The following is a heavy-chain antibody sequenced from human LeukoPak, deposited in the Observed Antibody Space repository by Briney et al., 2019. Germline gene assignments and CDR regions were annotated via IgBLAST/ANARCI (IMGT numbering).Heavy chain of an antibody. Sequence: SETLSLTCTVSGGSISSYYWSWIRQPPGKGLEWIGYIYYSGSTNYNPSLKSRVTMSVDTSKNQFSLKLSSVTAADTAVYYCARDHGTASFDYWGQGTLVTVSS. J-gene: IGHJ4*02. CDR1: GGSISSYY. V-gene: IGHV4-59*01. CDR3: ARDHGTASFDY. CDR2: IYYSGST. D-gene: IGHD3-10*01.